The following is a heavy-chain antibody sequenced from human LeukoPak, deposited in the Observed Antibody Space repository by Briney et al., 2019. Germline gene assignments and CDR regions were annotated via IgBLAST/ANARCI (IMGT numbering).Heavy chain of an antibody. V-gene: IGHV1-8*01. J-gene: IGHJ6*03. CDR2: MNPNSGNT. Sequence: ASVKVSCKASGYTFTSYDINWVRQATGQGLEWMGWMNPNSGNTGYAQKFQGRVTMTRNTSISTAYMELSSLRSEDTAVYYCAREGSSSSWYYYYYYYYMDVWGQGAMVTVSS. CDR1: GYTFTSYD. D-gene: IGHD6-13*01. CDR3: AREGSSSSWYYYYYYYYMDV.